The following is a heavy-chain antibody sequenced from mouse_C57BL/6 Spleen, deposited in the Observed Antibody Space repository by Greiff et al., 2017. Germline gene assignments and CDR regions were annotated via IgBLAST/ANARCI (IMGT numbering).Heavy chain of an antibody. CDR3: ARSSYVYFDV. CDR1: GYTFTSYW. J-gene: IGHJ1*03. V-gene: IGHV1-52*01. D-gene: IGHD1-1*01. CDR2: IDPSDSET. Sequence: QVQLKQPGAELVRPGSSVKLSCKASGYTFTSYWMHWVKQRPIQGLEWIGNIDPSDSETHYNQKFKDKATLTVDKSSSTAYMQLSSLTSEDSAVYYCARSSYVYFDVWGTGTTVTVSS.